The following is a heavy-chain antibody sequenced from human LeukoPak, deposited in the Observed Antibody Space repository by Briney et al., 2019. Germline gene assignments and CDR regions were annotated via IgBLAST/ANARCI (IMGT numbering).Heavy chain of an antibody. CDR2: MNPNSGNT. CDR3: ARGPWQQLGYYYYYMDV. J-gene: IGHJ6*03. Sequence: GASVKVSCKASGYTFTSYDINWVRQATGQGLEWMGWMNPNSGNTGYAQKFQGRVTMTRNTSISTAYMELSSPRSEDTAVYYCARGPWQQLGYYYYYMDVWGKGTTVTISS. CDR1: GYTFTSYD. D-gene: IGHD6-13*01. V-gene: IGHV1-8*01.